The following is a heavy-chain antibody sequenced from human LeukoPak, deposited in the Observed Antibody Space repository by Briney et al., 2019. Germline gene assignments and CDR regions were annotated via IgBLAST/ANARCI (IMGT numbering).Heavy chain of an antibody. D-gene: IGHD3-3*01. CDR2: INHSGST. V-gene: IGHV4-34*01. CDR3: ARRAGGITIFGVVINQEDYYYYYMDV. Sequence: PSETLSLTCAVYGGSFSGYYWSWIRQPPEKGLEWIGEINHSGSTNYNPSLKSRVTISVDTSKNQFSLKLSSVTAADTAVYYCARRAGGITIFGVVINQEDYYYYYMDVWGKGTTVTVSS. CDR1: GGSFSGYY. J-gene: IGHJ6*03.